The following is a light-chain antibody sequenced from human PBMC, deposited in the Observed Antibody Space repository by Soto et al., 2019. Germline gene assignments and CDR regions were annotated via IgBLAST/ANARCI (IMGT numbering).Light chain of an antibody. CDR2: STN. Sequence: QTVVTQEPSFSVSPGGTVTLTCGLNSGSVSTTYYPSWYQQTPGQAPRTLIYSTNTRSSGVPDRFSGSILGNKAALTITGAQADDEAHYYRVLYMGSGIWVFGGGTQLTVL. V-gene: IGLV8-61*01. CDR3: VLYMGSGIWV. CDR1: SGSVSTTYY. J-gene: IGLJ3*02.